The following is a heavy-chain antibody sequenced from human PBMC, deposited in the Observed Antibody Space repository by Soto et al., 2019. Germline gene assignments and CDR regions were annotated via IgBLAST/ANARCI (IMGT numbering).Heavy chain of an antibody. CDR2: ISYDGSNK. CDR3: AKSQEPHLYFDY. CDR1: GFTFSSYG. Sequence: GGSLRLSCAASGFTFSSYGMHWVRQAPGKGLEWVAVISYDGSNKYYADSVKGRFTISRDNSKNTLYLQMNSLRAEDTAVYYCAKSQEPHLYFDYWGQGTLVTVSS. V-gene: IGHV3-30*18. J-gene: IGHJ4*02.